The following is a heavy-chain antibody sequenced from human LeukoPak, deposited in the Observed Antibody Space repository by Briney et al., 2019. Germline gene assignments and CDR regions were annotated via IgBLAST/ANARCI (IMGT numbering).Heavy chain of an antibody. D-gene: IGHD3-22*01. CDR2: ISGSGGST. J-gene: IGHJ4*02. CDR3: AKDQGGSGYYYVPFDY. V-gene: IGHV3-23*01. CDR1: GFTFSSYA. Sequence: GGSLRLSCAASGFTFSSYAMSWVRQAPGKGLEWVSAISGSGGSTYYADSVKGRFTISRDNSKNTLYLQTNSLRAEDTAVYYCAKDQGGSGYYYVPFDYWGQGTLVTVSS.